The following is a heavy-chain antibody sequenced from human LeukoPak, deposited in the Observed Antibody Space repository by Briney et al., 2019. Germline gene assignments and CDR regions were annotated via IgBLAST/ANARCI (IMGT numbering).Heavy chain of an antibody. Sequence: GGSLRLSCAASGFTFSSYGMHWVRQAPGKGLEWVAIISYDGNNKYYADSVKGRFTISRDNSKNTLYLQMNSLRAEDTAVYYCAKDRKAPAYSFDLWGRGTLVTVSS. CDR3: AKDRKAPAYSFDL. D-gene: IGHD1-26*01. J-gene: IGHJ2*01. V-gene: IGHV3-30*18. CDR1: GFTFSSYG. CDR2: ISYDGNNK.